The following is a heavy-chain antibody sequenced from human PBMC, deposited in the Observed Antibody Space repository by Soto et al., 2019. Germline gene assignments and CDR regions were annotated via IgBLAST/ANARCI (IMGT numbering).Heavy chain of an antibody. J-gene: IGHJ3*01. CDR3: ARPYGGKIGDAPDL. CDR1: GFTFSSYA. Sequence: GGSLRLSCVASGFTFSSYAMSWVRQVPRKGLEWVSTISDAAGSAYYVDSVKGRFTISRDNSKKTLYLQMNSLRAEDSAVYYCARPYGGKIGDAPDLWGPGTMVTVSS. V-gene: IGHV3-23*01. CDR2: ISDAAGSA. D-gene: IGHD4-17*01.